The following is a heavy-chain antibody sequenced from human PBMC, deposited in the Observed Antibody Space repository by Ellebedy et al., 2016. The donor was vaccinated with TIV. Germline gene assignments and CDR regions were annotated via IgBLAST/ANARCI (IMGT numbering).Heavy chain of an antibody. V-gene: IGHV3-33*01. J-gene: IGHJ6*02. CDR2: IWYDGSNK. Sequence: GESLKISCAASGFTFSSYGMHWVRQAPGKGLEWVAVIWYDGSNKYYADSVKGRFTISRDNSKNTLYLQMNSLRAEDTAVYYCATPTVTTFSLLGYYYGMDVWGQGTTVTVSS. CDR1: GFTFSSYG. CDR3: ATPTVTTFSLLGYYYGMDV. D-gene: IGHD4-11*01.